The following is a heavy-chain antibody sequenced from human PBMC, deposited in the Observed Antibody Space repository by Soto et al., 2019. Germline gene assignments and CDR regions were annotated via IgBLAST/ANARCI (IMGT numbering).Heavy chain of an antibody. CDR1: GFTFSRYG. V-gene: IGHV3-33*03. CDR3: ATDRGSSPFDY. CDR2: IWDDGSTK. D-gene: IGHD2-2*01. Sequence: QVQLVESGGGVVQPGRSLRLSCAASGFTFSRYGMHWVRQAPGKGLEWMAVIWDDGSTKKYADSVKGRFTISRDNSKNILYLQMNSLRAEDTAIYYCATDRGSSPFDYWGQGTLVTVSS. J-gene: IGHJ4*02.